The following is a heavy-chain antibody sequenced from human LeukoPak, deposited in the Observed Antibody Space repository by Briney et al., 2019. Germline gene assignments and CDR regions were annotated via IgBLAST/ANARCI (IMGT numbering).Heavy chain of an antibody. V-gene: IGHV4-59*01. CDR2: IYYTGRT. CDR1: GGSISYYY. CDR3: ARGGTYNDILSFDP. J-gene: IGHJ5*02. D-gene: IGHD3-9*01. Sequence: PSEILSLTCTVSGGSISYYYWTWIRQSPGKGLEWIGQIYYTGRTYYNPSLERRVTISLDTSRIQFSLIMTSVTAADTAMYYCARGGTYNDILSFDPWGQGTLVSVSS.